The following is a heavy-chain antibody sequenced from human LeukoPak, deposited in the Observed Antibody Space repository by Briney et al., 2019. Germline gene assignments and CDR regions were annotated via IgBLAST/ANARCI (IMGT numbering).Heavy chain of an antibody. CDR2: IYFNGNT. V-gene: IGHV4-39*07. D-gene: IGHD3-10*01. CDR1: GDSIGSSGYY. CDR3: ASIFARGVIFFDY. J-gene: IGHJ4*02. Sequence: SETLSLTCTVSGDSIGSSGYYWVWIRQPPGKGLEWVANIYFNGNTYYNPSLKSRVTISLDTSKNQFSLKLTSVTAADTAVYYCASIFARGVIFFDYWGQGTPVTVSS.